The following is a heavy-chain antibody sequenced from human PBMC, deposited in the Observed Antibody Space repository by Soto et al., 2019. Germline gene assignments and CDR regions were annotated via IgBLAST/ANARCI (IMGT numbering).Heavy chain of an antibody. V-gene: IGHV3-23*01. Sequence: WGSLRLSCTASGFTFNNYAMSWVRQAPGKGLEWVSCISRSGTYTYFADSVRGRFTISRDNSKKTLFLQMSSLRAEDTAIYYCAKSASGYYKLIYXWGQGTLVTVSX. D-gene: IGHD5-12*01. CDR3: AKSASGYYKLIYX. CDR2: ISRSGTYT. CDR1: GFTFNNYA. J-gene: IGHJ4*02.